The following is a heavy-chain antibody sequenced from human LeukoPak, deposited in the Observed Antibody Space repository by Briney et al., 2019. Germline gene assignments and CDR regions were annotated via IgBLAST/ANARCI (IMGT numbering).Heavy chain of an antibody. V-gene: IGHV3-7*03. Sequence: PGGSLRLSCAASGLTFSNYWMSWVRQAPGKGLEWVANIKQDGSKKYYVDSVKGRFTISRDNSKNTLYLQMNSLRAEDTAVYYCAKGSRPGYSYGPREYYYYMDVWGKGTTVTVSS. J-gene: IGHJ6*03. CDR2: IKQDGSKK. CDR1: GLTFSNYW. CDR3: AKGSRPGYSYGPREYYYYMDV. D-gene: IGHD5-18*01.